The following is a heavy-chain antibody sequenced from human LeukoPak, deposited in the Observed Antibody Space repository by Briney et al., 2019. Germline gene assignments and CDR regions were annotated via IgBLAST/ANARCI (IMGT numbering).Heavy chain of an antibody. Sequence: ASVKVSCKASGGTFSSYAISWVRQAPGQGLEWMGRIIPIFGTANYAQKFQGRVTITTDESTSTAYMELSSLRSEDTAVYHCARGGSSGFDYWGQGTLVTVSS. D-gene: IGHD3-22*01. CDR1: GGTFSSYA. V-gene: IGHV1-69*05. CDR2: IIPIFGTA. CDR3: ARGGSSGFDY. J-gene: IGHJ4*02.